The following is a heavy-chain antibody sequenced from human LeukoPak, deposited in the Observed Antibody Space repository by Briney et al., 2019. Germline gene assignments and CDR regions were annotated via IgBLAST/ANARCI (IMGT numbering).Heavy chain of an antibody. V-gene: IGHV3-7*03. Sequence: GGSLRLSCAASGFTFRNYWMRWVRQAPGTGREWVANIKQDGSDRNYVASVRGRFTISRDNAESSLYLQMNTLRAEDTAVYYCVRNLAVAGTCFDSWGQGTLVTVSS. CDR3: VRNLAVAGTCFDS. J-gene: IGHJ4*02. CDR1: GFTFRNYW. CDR2: IKQDGSDR. D-gene: IGHD6-19*01.